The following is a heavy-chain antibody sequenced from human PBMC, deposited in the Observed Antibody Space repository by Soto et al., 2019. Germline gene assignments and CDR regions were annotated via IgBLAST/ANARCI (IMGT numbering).Heavy chain of an antibody. V-gene: IGHV3-33*08. CDR1: GFTFSSYG. Sequence: GGSLRLSCAASGFTFSSYGMHWVRQAPGKGLEWVAVIWYDGSNKYYADSVKGRFTISRDNSKNTLYLQMNSLRAEDTAVYYCARVGSGYYDSSGYEMGSYFDYWGQGTLVTVSS. J-gene: IGHJ4*02. CDR2: IWYDGSNK. CDR3: ARVGSGYYDSSGYEMGSYFDY. D-gene: IGHD3-22*01.